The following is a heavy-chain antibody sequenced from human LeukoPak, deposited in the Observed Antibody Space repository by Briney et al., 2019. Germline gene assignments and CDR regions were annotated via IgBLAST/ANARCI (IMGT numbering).Heavy chain of an antibody. CDR1: GFTFSSYG. J-gene: IGHJ6*02. Sequence: PGGSLRLSCVASGFTFSSYGMHWVRQAPGKGLGWVAVISYDGSNKYHADSVKGRFTISRDNSKNRLYLQMNSLRAEDTAVYYCAKDLGGDSSGYYAGYYYYGMDVWGQGTTVTVSS. V-gene: IGHV3-30*18. CDR2: ISYDGSNK. CDR3: AKDLGGDSSGYYAGYYYYGMDV. D-gene: IGHD3-22*01.